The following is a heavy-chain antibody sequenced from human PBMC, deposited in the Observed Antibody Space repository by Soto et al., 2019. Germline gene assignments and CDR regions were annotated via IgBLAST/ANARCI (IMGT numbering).Heavy chain of an antibody. J-gene: IGHJ4*02. CDR1: GFTFTSSA. CDR3: TGGSCWVDY. CDR2: IVVGSGNT. V-gene: IGHV1-58*02. Sequence: ASVKVSCKASGFTFTSSAMQWGRQARGQRLEWIGWIVVGSGNTNYAQKFQERVTITRDMSTSTAYMELSSLRSEDTAVYYGTGGSCWVDYWGQGTLVTVSS. D-gene: IGHD6-19*01.